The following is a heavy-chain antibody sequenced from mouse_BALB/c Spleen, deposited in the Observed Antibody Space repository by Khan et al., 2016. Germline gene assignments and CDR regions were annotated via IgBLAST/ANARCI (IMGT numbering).Heavy chain of an antibody. CDR3: ASLYYYGSSVY. J-gene: IGHJ2*01. CDR2: INPDSSTI. D-gene: IGHD1-1*01. Sequence: EVKLLESGGGLVQPGGSLKLSCAASGFAFSRYWMNWVRQAPGKGLEWIGEINPDSSTINYTPSLKDKFIISRDNAKNTLYLQLSKVRSEDTALYCVASLYYYGSSVYCWQDTTLTVSS. CDR1: GFAFSRYW. V-gene: IGHV4-1*02.